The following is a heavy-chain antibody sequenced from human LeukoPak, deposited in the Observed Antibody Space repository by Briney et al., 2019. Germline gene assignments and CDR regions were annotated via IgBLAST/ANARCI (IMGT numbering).Heavy chain of an antibody. Sequence: GGSLRLSCAASGFTFSSYAMSWVRQAPGKGLEWVSAISGSGGSTYYADSVKGRFTISRDNSKNTLYLQMNSLRAEDTAVYYCAKEGGHYYDSSGYYYFDYWGQGTLVTVSS. J-gene: IGHJ4*02. CDR2: ISGSGGST. D-gene: IGHD3-22*01. V-gene: IGHV3-23*01. CDR1: GFTFSSYA. CDR3: AKEGGHYYDSSGYYYFDY.